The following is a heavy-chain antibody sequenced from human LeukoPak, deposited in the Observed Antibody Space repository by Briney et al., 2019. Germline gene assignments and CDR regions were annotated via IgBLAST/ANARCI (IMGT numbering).Heavy chain of an antibody. Sequence: GGSLRLSCAASGFTFSSCAMSWVRQAPGKGLEWVSSITTSGGGTSHADSVKGRFTISRDNSKNTLYLQMNSLRAEDTAVYYCAAGGGQGGGYEWGQGTLVTVSS. J-gene: IGHJ4*02. CDR3: AAGGGQGGGYE. CDR1: GFTFSSCA. D-gene: IGHD5-12*01. V-gene: IGHV3-23*01. CDR2: ITTSGGGT.